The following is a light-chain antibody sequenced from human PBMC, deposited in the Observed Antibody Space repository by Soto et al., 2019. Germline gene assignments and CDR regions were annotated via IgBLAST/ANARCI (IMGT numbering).Light chain of an antibody. CDR3: SSYGGTNNVV. Sequence: QSALTQPPSASGSPGQSVTISCTGTSSDVGGYKYVSWYQHHPGKAPKVVIYEVTKRPSGVPDRFSGSQSGNTASLTVSGLQAEDEADYYCSSYGGTNNVVFGGGNKLTV. J-gene: IGLJ2*01. V-gene: IGLV2-8*01. CDR2: EVT. CDR1: SSDVGGYKY.